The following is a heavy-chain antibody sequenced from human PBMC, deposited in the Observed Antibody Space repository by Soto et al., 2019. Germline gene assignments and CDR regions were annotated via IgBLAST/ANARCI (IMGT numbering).Heavy chain of an antibody. J-gene: IGHJ2*01. D-gene: IGHD1-26*01. Sequence: QVQLVESGGGVVQPGRSLRLSCAASGFTFSSYAMHWVRQAPGKGLEGVAVISYDGSNKYYADSVKGRFTISRDNSKNTLYLQMNSLRAEDTAVYYCARDASPEWEPHWYFDLWGRGTLVTVSS. CDR1: GFTFSSYA. CDR3: ARDASPEWEPHWYFDL. CDR2: ISYDGSNK. V-gene: IGHV3-30-3*01.